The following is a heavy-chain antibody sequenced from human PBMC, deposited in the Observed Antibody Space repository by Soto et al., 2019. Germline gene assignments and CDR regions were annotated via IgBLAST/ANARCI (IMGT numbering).Heavy chain of an antibody. Sequence: QVQLVQSGAEVKKPGSSVKVSCKASGGTFSSYAISWVRQAPGQGLEWMGGIIPIFGTANYAQKFQGRVTITADESTSTAYMERSSLRSEDTAVYYCASPPKRGYNWNYFDYWGQGTLVTVSS. V-gene: IGHV1-69*01. CDR2: IIPIFGTA. J-gene: IGHJ4*02. CDR1: GGTFSSYA. D-gene: IGHD1-20*01. CDR3: ASPPKRGYNWNYFDY.